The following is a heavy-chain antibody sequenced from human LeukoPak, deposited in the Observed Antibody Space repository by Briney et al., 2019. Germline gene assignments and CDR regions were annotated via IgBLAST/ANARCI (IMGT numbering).Heavy chain of an antibody. CDR2: ISAYNGNT. CDR3: ARAHSSGWYGEVY. Sequence: ASVKVSCKASGYTFTSEGISWVRQAPGQGLEWMGWISAYNGNTNYAQKLQGRVTMTTDTSTSTAYMELRSIRSDDTAVYYCARAHSSGWYGEVYWGQGTLVNVSS. CDR1: GYTFTSEG. J-gene: IGHJ4*02. D-gene: IGHD6-19*01. V-gene: IGHV1-18*01.